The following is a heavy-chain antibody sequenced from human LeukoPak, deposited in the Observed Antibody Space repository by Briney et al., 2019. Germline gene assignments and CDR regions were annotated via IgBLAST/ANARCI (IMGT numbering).Heavy chain of an antibody. Sequence: GGSLRPSCAASGFTFSNTWMSWVRQAPGKGLEWVSAISGSGTSTYYADSVKGRFTISRDNSKNTLYLQMNSLRAEDTAVYYCAKPGSSDIVIVPAAIPYYYYYYYMDVWGKGTTVTVSS. CDR2: ISGSGTST. D-gene: IGHD2-2*01. CDR1: GFTFSNTW. CDR3: AKPGSSDIVIVPAAIPYYYYYYYMDV. V-gene: IGHV3-23*01. J-gene: IGHJ6*03.